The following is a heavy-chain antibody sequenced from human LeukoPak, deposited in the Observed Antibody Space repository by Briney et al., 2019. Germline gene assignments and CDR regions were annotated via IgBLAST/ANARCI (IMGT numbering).Heavy chain of an antibody. Sequence: SETLSLTCTVSGGSISSSSYYWGWIRQPPGKGLEWIGSIYYSGSTYYNPSLKSRVTISVDTSKNQFPLKLSSVTAADTAVYYCARQGGDYGSEYFQHWGQGTLVTVSS. CDR1: GGSISSSSYY. J-gene: IGHJ1*01. CDR2: IYYSGST. D-gene: IGHD4-17*01. CDR3: ARQGGDYGSEYFQH. V-gene: IGHV4-39*01.